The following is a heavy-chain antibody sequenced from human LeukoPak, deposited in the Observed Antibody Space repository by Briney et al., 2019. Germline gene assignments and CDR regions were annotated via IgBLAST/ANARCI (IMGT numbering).Heavy chain of an antibody. J-gene: IGHJ5*02. Sequence: GASVKVSCKASGYTFGRYDINWVRQATGQGLEWMGWMNPNTGNTFYAQKFQGRVTMTRNTSISTAYMELSSLRSDDTAVYYCARVVRGLGWFDPWGQGTLVTVS. CDR1: GYTFGRYD. V-gene: IGHV1-8*01. CDR2: MNPNTGNT. CDR3: ARVVRGLGWFDP. D-gene: IGHD3-10*01.